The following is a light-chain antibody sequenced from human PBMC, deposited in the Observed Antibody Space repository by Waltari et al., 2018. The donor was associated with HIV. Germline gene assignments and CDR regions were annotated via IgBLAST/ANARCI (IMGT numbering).Light chain of an antibody. CDR1: SNDVGGYNY. CDR3: SSFTSRSILL. Sequence: QSALTQPASMSGSPDQSITISCTGTSNDVGGYNYVSWYQQHPGKAPTLLIYAVTNRPSGVSDRFSGSKSGDTASLTISGLQAEDEADYYCSSFTSRSILLFGGGTKLTV. J-gene: IGLJ3*02. V-gene: IGLV2-14*03. CDR2: AVT.